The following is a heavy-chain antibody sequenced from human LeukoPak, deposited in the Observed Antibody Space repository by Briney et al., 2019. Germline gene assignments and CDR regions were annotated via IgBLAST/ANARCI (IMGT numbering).Heavy chain of an antibody. CDR1: GYSISSGYY. V-gene: IGHV4-38-2*02. CDR2: IHYSGST. J-gene: IGHJ5*02. CDR3: AREVRSAWASFDP. D-gene: IGHD1-26*01. Sequence: SETLSLTCTVSGYSISSGYYWGWIRQPPGKGLGWIGSIHYSGSTYYNPSLKSRVTISEDTSKNQYSLKLSSVTAADTAVYYCAREVRSAWASFDPWGQGTLVTVSS.